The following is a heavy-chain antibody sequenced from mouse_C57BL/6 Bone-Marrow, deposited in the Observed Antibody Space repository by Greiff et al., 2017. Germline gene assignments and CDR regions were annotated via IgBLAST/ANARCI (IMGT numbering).Heavy chain of an antibody. D-gene: IGHD4-1*01. CDR3: AKLGPPYYAMDD. Sequence: VQLQQSGAELVRPGTSVKVSCKASGYAFTNYLIEWVKQRPGQGLEWIGVINPGSGGTNYNEKFKGKATLTADKSSSTAYMQLSSLTSEDSAVYFCAKLGPPYYAMDDWGQGTSVTVSS. CDR2: INPGSGGT. CDR1: GYAFTNYL. J-gene: IGHJ4*01. V-gene: IGHV1-54*01.